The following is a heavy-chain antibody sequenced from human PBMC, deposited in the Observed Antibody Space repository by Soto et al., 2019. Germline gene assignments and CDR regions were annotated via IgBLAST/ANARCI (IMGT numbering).Heavy chain of an antibody. D-gene: IGHD2-21*02. J-gene: IGHJ4*02. CDR3: VRGLSYCGGDCFDY. V-gene: IGHV3-11*06. Sequence: QVQLVESGGGLVKPGGSLRLSCAASGFTFSDYYMSWIRQAPGKGLEWVSYISGSGTYTNYGDSVKGRFTISRDNAKNSLYLQRNSLIAYDTAVYYCVRGLSYCGGDCFDYWGQGTLVTGSS. CDR2: ISGSGTYT. CDR1: GFTFSDYY.